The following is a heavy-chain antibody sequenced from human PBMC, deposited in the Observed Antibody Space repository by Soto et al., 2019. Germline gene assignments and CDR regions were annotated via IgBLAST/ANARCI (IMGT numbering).Heavy chain of an antibody. CDR1: GGSISSYY. Sequence: SETLSLTCTVSGGSISSYYWSWIRQPLGKGLEWIGYIYYSGSTNYNPSLKSRVTISVDTSKNQFSLKLSSVTAADTAVYYCARDGANYDFWSGRDYYYYYGMDVWGQGTTVTVSS. J-gene: IGHJ6*02. CDR2: IYYSGST. V-gene: IGHV4-59*01. CDR3: ARDGANYDFWSGRDYYYYYGMDV. D-gene: IGHD3-3*01.